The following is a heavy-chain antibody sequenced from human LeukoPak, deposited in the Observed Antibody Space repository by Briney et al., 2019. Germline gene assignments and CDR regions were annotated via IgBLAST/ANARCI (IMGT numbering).Heavy chain of an antibody. CDR3: ALVSGCEYYFDY. Sequence: SVKVSCKASGYTFTSYGISWVRQAPGQGLEWMGGIIPIFGTANYAQKFQGRVTITADKSTSTAYMELSSLRSEDTAVYYCALVSGCEYYFDYWGQGTLVTVSS. V-gene: IGHV1-69*06. D-gene: IGHD6-19*01. J-gene: IGHJ4*02. CDR1: GYTFTSYG. CDR2: IIPIFGTA.